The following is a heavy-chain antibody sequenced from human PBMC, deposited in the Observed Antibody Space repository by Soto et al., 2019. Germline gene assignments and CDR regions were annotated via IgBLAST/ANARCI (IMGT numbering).Heavy chain of an antibody. D-gene: IGHD5-12*01. CDR1: GGSVSSSEW. J-gene: IGHJ5*02. CDR3: ARLRLEASLFDP. V-gene: IGHV4-4*02. Sequence: SETLSLTCAVSGGSVSSSEWWRWFRRPPGKGLEWVAEIDRSGITNYNTSLKRRVVISLDKSKNHVSLKLSTVTAADPAVYFCARLRLEASLFDPWGQGTLVTV. CDR2: IDRSGIT.